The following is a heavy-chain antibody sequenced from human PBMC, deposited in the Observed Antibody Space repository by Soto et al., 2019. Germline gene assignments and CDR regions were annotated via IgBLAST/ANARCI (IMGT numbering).Heavy chain of an antibody. V-gene: IGHV4-31*03. D-gene: IGHD3-10*01. Sequence: SSETLSLTCTVSGGSISSGGYYWSWIRQHPGKGLEWIGYIYYSGSTYYNPSLKSRVTMSVDTSKNQFSLKLSSVTAADTAVYYCARWGELVRGVIITNWFDPWGQGTLVTVSS. CDR3: ARWGELVRGVIITNWFDP. J-gene: IGHJ5*02. CDR2: IYYSGST. CDR1: GGSISSGGYY.